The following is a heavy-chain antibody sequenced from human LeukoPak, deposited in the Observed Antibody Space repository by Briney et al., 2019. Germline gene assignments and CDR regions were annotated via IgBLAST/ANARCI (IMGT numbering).Heavy chain of an antibody. D-gene: IGHD3-10*01. Sequence: PSETLSLTCTVSGGSISSYYWSWIRQPPGKGLEWIGYIYYSGSTNYNPSLKSRVTISVDTSKNQFSLKLSSVTAADTAVYYCARVGITRQQAYWGQGTLVTVSS. CDR3: ARVGITRQQAY. CDR1: GGSISSYY. J-gene: IGHJ4*02. CDR2: IYYSGST. V-gene: IGHV4-59*01.